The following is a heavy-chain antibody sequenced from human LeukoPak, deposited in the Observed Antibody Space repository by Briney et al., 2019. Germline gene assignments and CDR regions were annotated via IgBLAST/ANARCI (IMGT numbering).Heavy chain of an antibody. CDR3: PKEDAILTGYYFDY. Sequence: GGSLRLSCAASGLTFSSYAMSWVRQAPGKGLEWVSAISGSGGSTYYADSVKGRFTISRDNSKNTLYLQMNSLRAEDTAVYYCPKEDAILTGYYFDYWGQGTLVTVSS. CDR2: ISGSGGST. D-gene: IGHD3-9*01. J-gene: IGHJ4*02. V-gene: IGHV3-23*01. CDR1: GLTFSSYA.